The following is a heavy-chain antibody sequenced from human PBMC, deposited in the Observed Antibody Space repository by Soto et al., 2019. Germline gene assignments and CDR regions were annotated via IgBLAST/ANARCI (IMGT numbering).Heavy chain of an antibody. V-gene: IGHV4-31*03. CDR3: ARDTAMVSYYYMDV. CDR2: IYYSGST. D-gene: IGHD5-18*01. Sequence: PSETLSLTCTVSGGSISSGGYYWSWIRQHPGKGLEWIGYIYYSGSTYYNPSLKSRVTISVDTSKNQFSLKLSSVTAADTAVYYCARDTAMVSYYYMDVWGKGTTVTVSS. J-gene: IGHJ6*03. CDR1: GGSISSGGYY.